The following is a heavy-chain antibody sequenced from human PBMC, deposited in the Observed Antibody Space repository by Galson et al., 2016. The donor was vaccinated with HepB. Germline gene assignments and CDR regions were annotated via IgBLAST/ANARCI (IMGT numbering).Heavy chain of an antibody. CDR1: GFTFSSCW. CDR3: AGEGLSDYGDYKYYYYALDV. Sequence: SLRLSCAASGFTFSSCWMTWVRQAPGKGLEWVANIKQDGSETYYVDSVKGRFTISRDNAKNSLYLQMNSLRAEDTAVYYCAGEGLSDYGDYKYYYYALDVWGQGTTVTVSS. J-gene: IGHJ6*02. V-gene: IGHV3-7*01. CDR2: IKQDGSET. D-gene: IGHD4-17*01.